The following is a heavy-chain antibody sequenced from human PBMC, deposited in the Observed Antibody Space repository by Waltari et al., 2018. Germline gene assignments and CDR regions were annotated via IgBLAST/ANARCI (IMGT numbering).Heavy chain of an antibody. CDR3: ASLRDYCSGGSCSPAFDY. CDR1: GFTFSSYS. V-gene: IGHV3-21*01. Sequence: EVQLVESGGGLVKPGGSLRLSCAASGFTFSSYSMNWVRPAPGTGLEWVSSISSSSSYIYYADSVKGRFTISRDNAKNSLYLQMNSLRAEDTAVYYCASLRDYCSGGSCSPAFDYWGQGTLVTVSS. D-gene: IGHD2-15*01. CDR2: ISSSSSYI. J-gene: IGHJ4*02.